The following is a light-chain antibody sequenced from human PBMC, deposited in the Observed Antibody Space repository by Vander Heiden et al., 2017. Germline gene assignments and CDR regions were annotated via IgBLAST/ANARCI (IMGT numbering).Light chain of an antibody. Sequence: VVLTHSPLSLPFTLGQPSSLSCCSSHSLVYSDGDIYLRWFQQRPGQSPRSLIYKVSNRDYGVPDRFSGSGSGTDFTLKISRVEAEDVGLYFCMQGTHWPGTFGQGTKVEIK. CDR2: KVS. CDR3: MQGTHWPGT. J-gene: IGKJ1*01. CDR1: HSLVYSDGDIY. V-gene: IGKV2-30*01.